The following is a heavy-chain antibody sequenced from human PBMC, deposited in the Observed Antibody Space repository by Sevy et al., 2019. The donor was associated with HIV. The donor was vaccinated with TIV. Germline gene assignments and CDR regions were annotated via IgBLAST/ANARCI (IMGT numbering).Heavy chain of an antibody. CDR3: ARDLGSSAYDAFDI. D-gene: IGHD6-6*01. V-gene: IGHV3-21*01. CDR2: ISSSSYI. Sequence: GGSLRLSCAASGFTFSSYGMNWVRQAPGKGLEWVSSISSSSYIYYADSVKGRFTISRDNAKNSLYLQMNSLRAEDTAVYYCARDLGSSAYDAFDIWGQGTMVTVSS. CDR1: GFTFSSYG. J-gene: IGHJ3*02.